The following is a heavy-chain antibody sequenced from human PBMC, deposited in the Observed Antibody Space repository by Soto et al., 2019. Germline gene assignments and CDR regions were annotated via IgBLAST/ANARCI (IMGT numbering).Heavy chain of an antibody. CDR2: IIPIFGTA. CDR1: GGTFSSYA. D-gene: IGHD2-15*01. Sequence: QVQLVQSGAEVKKPGSSVKVSCKASGGTFSSYAISWVRQAPGQGLEWMGGIIPIFGTANYAQKFQGRVTITAVESTSTAYMELSSLRSEDTAVYYCARGGRYCSGGSCSFDYWGQGTLVTVSS. CDR3: ARGGRYCSGGSCSFDY. J-gene: IGHJ4*02. V-gene: IGHV1-69*01.